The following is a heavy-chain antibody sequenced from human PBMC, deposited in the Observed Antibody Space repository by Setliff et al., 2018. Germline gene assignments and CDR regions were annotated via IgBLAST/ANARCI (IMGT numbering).Heavy chain of an antibody. CDR2: VHPDGST. CDR3: VRALLWSGEGRFDP. D-gene: IGHD3-10*01. CDR1: GGSLSADYY. V-gene: IGHV4-61*09. Sequence: ASETLSLTCTVSGGSLSADYYWSWIRQPAGKGLEWIGHVHPDGSTNYNPSLYSRVVISVDTSKNQFSLKLTSVTAADTAVYYCVRALLWSGEGRFDPWGQGTLVTVSS. J-gene: IGHJ5*02.